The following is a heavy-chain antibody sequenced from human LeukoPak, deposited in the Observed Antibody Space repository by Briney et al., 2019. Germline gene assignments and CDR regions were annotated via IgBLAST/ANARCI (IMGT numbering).Heavy chain of an antibody. CDR2: ISSSSRTI. CDR1: GFTFSSHS. V-gene: IGHV3-48*02. J-gene: IGHJ4*02. D-gene: IGHD3-10*01. CDR3: TRDLSSVPTR. Sequence: GGSLRLSCAASGFTFSSHSMNWVRQAPGKGLEWVSYISSSSRTIHYADSVKGRFTISRDNAKNSLYLQMNSLRDEDTAVYYCTRDLSSVPTRWGQGTLVTVSS.